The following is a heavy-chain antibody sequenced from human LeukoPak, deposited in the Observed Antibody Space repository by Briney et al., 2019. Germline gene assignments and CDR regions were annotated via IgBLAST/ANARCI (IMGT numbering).Heavy chain of an antibody. Sequence: ASVKVSCKASGYTFTGYYMHWVRQAPGQGLEWMGWINPNSGGTNYAQKFQGRVTMTRDTSISTAYMELSRLRSDDTAVYYCARAPPLYSGYDFPFDYWGQGTLVTVSS. V-gene: IGHV1-2*02. D-gene: IGHD5-12*01. CDR2: INPNSGGT. CDR1: GYTFTGYY. CDR3: ARAPPLYSGYDFPFDY. J-gene: IGHJ4*02.